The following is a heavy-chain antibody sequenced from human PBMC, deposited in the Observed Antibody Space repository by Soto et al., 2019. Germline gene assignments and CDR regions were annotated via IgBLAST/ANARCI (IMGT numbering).Heavy chain of an antibody. V-gene: IGHV4-39*01. Sequence: NPSETLSLTCTVSGGSISSSSYYWGWIRQPPGKGLEWIGSIYYSGSTYYNPSLKSRVTISVDTSKNQFSLKLSSVTAADTAVYYCARQQGLGIQLWLRSHNYFDYWGQGTLVTVSS. J-gene: IGHJ4*02. CDR2: IYYSGST. CDR1: GGSISSSSYY. D-gene: IGHD5-18*01. CDR3: ARQQGLGIQLWLRSHNYFDY.